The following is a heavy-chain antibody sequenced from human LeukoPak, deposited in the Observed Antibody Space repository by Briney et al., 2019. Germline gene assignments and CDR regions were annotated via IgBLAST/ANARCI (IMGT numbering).Heavy chain of an antibody. CDR3: ARDQRVTGRPDIDY. D-gene: IGHD6-6*01. Sequence: GGSLRLSCAASGFTFRNHWMHWVRQTPGKGLVWVSRISSDGSSTTYADSVKGRFTISRDNAKNTLYLQMNSLRAEDTAVYYCARDQRVTGRPDIDYWGQGTLVIVSS. CDR2: ISSDGSST. J-gene: IGHJ4*02. V-gene: IGHV3-74*03. CDR1: GFTFRNHW.